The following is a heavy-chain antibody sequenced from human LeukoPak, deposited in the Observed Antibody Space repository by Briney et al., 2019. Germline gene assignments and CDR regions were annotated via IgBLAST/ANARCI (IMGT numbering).Heavy chain of an antibody. Sequence: PSETLSLTCTVSGGSISSSSYYWGWIRQPPGKGLEWIGSIYYSGSTYYNPSLKSRVTISVDTSKNQFSLKLSSVTAADTAVYYCARGYDFWSGLYYFDYWGQGTLVTVSS. CDR3: ARGYDFWSGLYYFDY. J-gene: IGHJ4*02. CDR1: GGSISSSSYY. V-gene: IGHV4-39*07. D-gene: IGHD3-3*01. CDR2: IYYSGST.